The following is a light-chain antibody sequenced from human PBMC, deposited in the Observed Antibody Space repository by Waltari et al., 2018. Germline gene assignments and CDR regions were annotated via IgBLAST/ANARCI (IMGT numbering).Light chain of an antibody. J-gene: IGLJ2*01. CDR1: DYNIGNHF. CDR2: RNN. Sequence: QSVLSQPPSASGTPGQRVTISCSGSDYNIGNHFVYWYHQLPGAAPKLLIYRNNHRASGVPDRCSGSKSGPSASLAISGLRSEDEALYYCASWDGSLGGVVVGVGTKLTVL. CDR3: ASWDGSLGGVV. V-gene: IGLV1-47*01.